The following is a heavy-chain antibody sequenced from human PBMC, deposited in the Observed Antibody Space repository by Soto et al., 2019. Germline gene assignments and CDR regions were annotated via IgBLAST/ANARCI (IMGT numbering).Heavy chain of an antibody. CDR1: GFTFRGYW. J-gene: IGHJ6*02. CDR3: ARVGYSSSWRDFGMDV. V-gene: IGHV3-74*01. Sequence: GGSLRLSCAASGFTFRGYWMHWVRQVPGKGLVWVSRINSDGSSTSYADSVKGRFTISRDNAKNTLYLQMNSLRDEDTAVYYCARVGYSSSWRDFGMDVWGQGTTVTVSS. D-gene: IGHD6-13*01. CDR2: INSDGSST.